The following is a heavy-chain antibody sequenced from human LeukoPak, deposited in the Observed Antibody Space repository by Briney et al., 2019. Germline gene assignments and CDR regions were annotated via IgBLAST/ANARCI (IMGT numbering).Heavy chain of an antibody. CDR3: ARGRRVVVPAAMASYYMDV. J-gene: IGHJ6*03. CDR1: GYTFTSYD. Sequence: GASVKVSCKASGYTFTSYDINWVRQATGQGLEWMGWMNPNSGNTGYAQKFQGRDTMTRNTSISTAYMELSSLRSEDTAVYYCARGRRVVVPAAMASYYMDVWGKGTTVTVSS. D-gene: IGHD2-2*01. V-gene: IGHV1-8*01. CDR2: MNPNSGNT.